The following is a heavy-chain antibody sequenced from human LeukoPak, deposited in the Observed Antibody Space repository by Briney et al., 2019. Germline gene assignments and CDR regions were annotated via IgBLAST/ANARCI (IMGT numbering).Heavy chain of an antibody. CDR2: INHSGST. V-gene: IGHV4-34*01. CDR3: ARLYGYNKGAFDI. J-gene: IGHJ3*02. D-gene: IGHD5-24*01. CDR1: GGSFSGYY. Sequence: SETLSLTCAVYGGSFSGYYWSWIRRPPGKGLEWIGEINHSGSTNYNPSLKSRVTISVDTSKNQFSLKLSSVTAADTAVYYCARLYGYNKGAFDIWGQGTMVTVSS.